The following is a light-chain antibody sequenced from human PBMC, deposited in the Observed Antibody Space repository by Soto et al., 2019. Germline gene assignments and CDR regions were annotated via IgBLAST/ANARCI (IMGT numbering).Light chain of an antibody. CDR1: RSDVGGYRF. V-gene: IGLV2-11*01. CDR2: DVD. J-gene: IGLJ3*02. Sequence: QSVLTQPRSVSGSPGQSVTISCTGARSDVGGYRFVSWYQQHPDKAPKLMIYDVDKRPSGVPDRFSGSKSGNTASLTISGLQAEDEADYFCRSDAGGFTWVSGGGTKVTV. CDR3: RSDAGGFTWV.